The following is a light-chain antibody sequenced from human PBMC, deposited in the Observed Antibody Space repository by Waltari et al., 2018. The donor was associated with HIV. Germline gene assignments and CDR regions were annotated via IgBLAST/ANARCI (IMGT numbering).Light chain of an antibody. V-gene: IGKV3-20*01. Sequence: EIVLTQSPGTLSLSPGARATLSCRASQSVTSSYLTWYQQKPGQAPRLLIYGASSRATGIPDRFSGSGSGTDFTLTISRLEPEDSAVYFCQQYGSSPLYSFGQGTKLEI. CDR1: QSVTSSY. CDR2: GAS. J-gene: IGKJ2*01. CDR3: QQYGSSPLYS.